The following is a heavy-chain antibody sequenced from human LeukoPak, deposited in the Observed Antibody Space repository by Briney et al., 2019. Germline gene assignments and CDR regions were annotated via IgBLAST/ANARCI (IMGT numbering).Heavy chain of an antibody. V-gene: IGHV3-9*01. D-gene: IGHD6-13*01. CDR1: GFTFDDYA. J-gene: IGHJ4*02. CDR2: ISWNSGSI. CDR3: AKDGRPGIAAAGHFDY. Sequence: PGGSLRLSCAASGFTFDDYAMHWVGKAPGKGVGWVSGISWNSGSIVYADSVKGRFTISRDNAKNSLYLQMNSLRAEDTALYYCAKDGRPGIAAAGHFDYWGQGTLVTVSS.